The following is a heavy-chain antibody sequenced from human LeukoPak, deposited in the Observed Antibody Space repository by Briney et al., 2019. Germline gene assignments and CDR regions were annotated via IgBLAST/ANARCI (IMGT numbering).Heavy chain of an antibody. V-gene: IGHV4-34*01. CDR3: ARGPANDYGGTLYYYYMDV. CDR1: GGSFSGYY. D-gene: IGHD4-23*01. Sequence: TETVSLTCAVYGGSFSGYYWSWIRQPPGKGLEWIGEINYSGSTNYNPWLKSRVTISVDTSKNQFSLKLSSVTAADTAVYYCARGPANDYGGTLYYYYMDVWGKGTTVTVSS. J-gene: IGHJ6*03. CDR2: INYSGST.